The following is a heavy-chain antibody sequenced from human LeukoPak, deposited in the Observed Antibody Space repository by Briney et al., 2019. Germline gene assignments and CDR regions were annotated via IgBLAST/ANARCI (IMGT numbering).Heavy chain of an antibody. CDR3: AGVGAPWYFDL. J-gene: IGHJ2*01. CDR2: IYYSGST. V-gene: IGHV4-59*01. CDR1: GGSISSYY. Sequence: SETLSLTCTVSGGSISSYYWSWIRQPPGKGLEWIGYIYYSGSTNYNPSLKSRVTISVDTSKNQFSLKLSSVTAADTAVYYCAGVGAPWYFDLWGRGTLVTVSS. D-gene: IGHD3-16*01.